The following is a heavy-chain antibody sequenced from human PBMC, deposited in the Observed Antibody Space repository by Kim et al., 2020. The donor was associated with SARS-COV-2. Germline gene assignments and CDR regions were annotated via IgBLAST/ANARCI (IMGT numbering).Heavy chain of an antibody. CDR2: IKSKPDGGTI. CDR3: STGWGLDA. Sequence: GGSLRLSCVGSGFTFSNAWMNWVRQGPGKGLEWVGRIKSKPDGGTIDYAAPVKGRFTISRDDSQNMVSLEMNSLKTDDAGVYYCSTGWGLDAWGQGTTVT. J-gene: IGHJ6*02. CDR1: GFTFSNAW. V-gene: IGHV3-15*01.